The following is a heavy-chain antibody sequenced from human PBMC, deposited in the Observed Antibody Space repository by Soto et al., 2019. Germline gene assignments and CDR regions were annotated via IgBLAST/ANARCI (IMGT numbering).Heavy chain of an antibody. CDR2: ISWNSGSI. D-gene: IGHD2-2*03. Sequence: EVQLVESGGGLVQPGRSLRLSCAASGFTFDDYAMHWVRQAPGKGLEWVSGISWNSGSIGYADSVKGRFTISRDNAKNSLYLQMNSLRAEDTALYYCASLDIVVVQTSYYMDVWGKGTTVTVSS. J-gene: IGHJ6*03. CDR3: ASLDIVVVQTSYYMDV. CDR1: GFTFDDYA. V-gene: IGHV3-9*01.